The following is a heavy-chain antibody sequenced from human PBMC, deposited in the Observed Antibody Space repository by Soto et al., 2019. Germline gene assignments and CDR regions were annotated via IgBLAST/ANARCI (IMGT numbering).Heavy chain of an antibody. V-gene: IGHV3-33*01. Sequence: QVQLVESGGGVVQPGRSLRLSCAASGFTFSSYGMHWVRQAPGKGLEWVAVIWYDGSNKYYADSVKGRFTISRDNSKNTLYLQMNRLRAEDTAVYYCASGYCSSTSCYGYGMDVWGQGTTVTVSS. CDR1: GFTFSSYG. D-gene: IGHD2-2*01. CDR2: IWYDGSNK. CDR3: ASGYCSSTSCYGYGMDV. J-gene: IGHJ6*02.